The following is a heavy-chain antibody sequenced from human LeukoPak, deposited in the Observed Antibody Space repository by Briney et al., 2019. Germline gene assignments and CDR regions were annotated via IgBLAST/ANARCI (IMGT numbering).Heavy chain of an antibody. D-gene: IGHD3-22*01. J-gene: IGHJ5*02. CDR3: ARLTYYYDSSGQNWFDP. CDR1: GYTFTNYA. Sequence: ASVKVSCKASGYTFTNYAMHWVRQAPGQRLEWMGWINAGNGNTKYSQKFQGRVTITRDTSASTAYMEVSSLRSEDTAVYYCARLTYYYDSSGQNWFDPWGQGTLVTVSS. V-gene: IGHV1-3*01. CDR2: INAGNGNT.